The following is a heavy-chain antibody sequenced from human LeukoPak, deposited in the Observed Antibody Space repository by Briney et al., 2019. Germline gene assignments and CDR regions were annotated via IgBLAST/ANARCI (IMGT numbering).Heavy chain of an antibody. D-gene: IGHD3-22*01. J-gene: IGHJ4*02. CDR3: ARDGMYYEDSSGYPYY. CDR2: INPSGGST. CDR1: GYTFTSYY. V-gene: IGHV1-46*01. Sequence: ASVKVSCKASGYTFTSYYMHWVRQAPGQGLEWMGIINPSGGSTSYAQKFQGRVTMTTDTSTSTVYMELSSLRSEDTAVYYCARDGMYYEDSSGYPYYWGQGTLVTVSS.